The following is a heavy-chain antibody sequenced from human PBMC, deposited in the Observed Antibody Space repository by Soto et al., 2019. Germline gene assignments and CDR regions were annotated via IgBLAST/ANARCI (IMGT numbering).Heavy chain of an antibody. D-gene: IGHD5-12*01. V-gene: IGHV1-8*01. CDR2: MNPNSVNT. J-gene: IGHJ4*02. CDR3: ARDKVAMVAY. Sequence: QVQLLQSGAEVKKPGASVKVSCTASGYTVTSYDINWVRQATGQGLEWMGWMNPNSVNTGYVQEFQGRVTMTRSTSISTAYMELSSLRSEDTAVYYCARDKVAMVAYWGPGPLVTVSS. CDR1: GYTVTSYD.